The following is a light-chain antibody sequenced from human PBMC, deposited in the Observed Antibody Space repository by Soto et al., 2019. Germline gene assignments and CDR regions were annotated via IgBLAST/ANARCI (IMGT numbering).Light chain of an antibody. Sequence: EIVLTQSPGTLSLSPGERATLSCSASQSVSSSSLAWYQQKPGQAPRLLIYGAYSRATGIQDRFSGSGSGTDFTFTIRRLEPEDFAVYYCKQYGSSPETFGQGTKVDI. V-gene: IGKV3-20*01. CDR3: KQYGSSPET. J-gene: IGKJ1*01. CDR1: QSVSSSS. CDR2: GAY.